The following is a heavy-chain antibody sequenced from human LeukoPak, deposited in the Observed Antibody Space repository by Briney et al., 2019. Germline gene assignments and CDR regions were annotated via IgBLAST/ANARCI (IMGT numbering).Heavy chain of an antibody. CDR2: ISYDGSNK. Sequence: GGSLRLSCAASGFTFSSYGMPWVRQAPGKGLEWVAVISYDGSNKYYADSVKGRFTISRDNSKNTLYLQMNSLRAEDTAVYYCARDVKGFGRAFDYWGQGTLVTVSS. CDR1: GFTFSSYG. CDR3: ARDVKGFGRAFDY. D-gene: IGHD2-15*01. J-gene: IGHJ4*02. V-gene: IGHV3-30*03.